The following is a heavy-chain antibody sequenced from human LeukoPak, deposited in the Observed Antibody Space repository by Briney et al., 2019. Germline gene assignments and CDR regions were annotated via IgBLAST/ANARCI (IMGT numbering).Heavy chain of an antibody. J-gene: IGHJ4*02. CDR1: GFTFSSYG. V-gene: IGHV3-48*04. CDR2: ISSSGSTI. D-gene: IGHD6-19*01. Sequence: GGSLRLSCAASGFTFSSYGMTWVRQAPGKGLEWVSYISSSGSTIYYADSVKGRFTISRDNAKNSLYLQMNSLRAEDTAVYYCARGSRRLVRSYWGQGTLVTVSS. CDR3: ARGSRRLVRSY.